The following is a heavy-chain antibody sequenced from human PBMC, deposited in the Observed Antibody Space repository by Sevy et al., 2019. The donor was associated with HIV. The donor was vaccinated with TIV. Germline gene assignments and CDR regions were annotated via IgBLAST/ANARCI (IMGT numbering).Heavy chain of an antibody. V-gene: IGHV3-30*18. CDR1: GFTFSSYG. Sequence: GGSLRLSCAVSGFTFSSYGMHWVRQAPGKGLEWVAGVSYDGSHKYYGESVKGPFTISRDNSKNTVSLQMNSPSDEDTAVYYCAKGSRATGGAFDVWGQGTMVTVSS. D-gene: IGHD2-8*02. CDR3: AKGSRATGGAFDV. CDR2: VSYDGSHK. J-gene: IGHJ3*01.